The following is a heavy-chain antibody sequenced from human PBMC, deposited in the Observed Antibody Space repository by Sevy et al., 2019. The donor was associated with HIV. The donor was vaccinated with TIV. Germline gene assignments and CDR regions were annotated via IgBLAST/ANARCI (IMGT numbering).Heavy chain of an antibody. J-gene: IGHJ6*03. CDR1: GFTFSSYT. D-gene: IGHD3-3*01. CDR3: ARTYDFWSGYYTSRERYYYYMDV. CDR2: ISSSSSYI. V-gene: IGHV3-21*01. Sequence: GGSLRLSCAASGFTFSSYTMNWVRQAPGKGLEWVSSISSSSSYIYYADSVKGRFTISRDNAKNSLYLQMNSLRAEDSAVYYCARTYDFWSGYYTSRERYYYYMDVWGKGTTVTVSS.